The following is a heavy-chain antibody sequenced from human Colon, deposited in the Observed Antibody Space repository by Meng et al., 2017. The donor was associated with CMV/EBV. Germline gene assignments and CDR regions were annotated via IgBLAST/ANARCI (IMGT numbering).Heavy chain of an antibody. CDR1: GFSFSTSTYY. Sequence: VSGFSFSTSTYYWAWIRQPQGRGLEWIGSIYFRGSTYYNPSLKSRVAMSLDTSKSQFSLNLTSMTAADTAMYYCAREGYPGGSEFGPWGQGILVTSPQ. CDR2: IYFRGST. D-gene: IGHD2-15*01. CDR3: AREGYPGGSEFGP. J-gene: IGHJ5*02. V-gene: IGHV4-39*07.